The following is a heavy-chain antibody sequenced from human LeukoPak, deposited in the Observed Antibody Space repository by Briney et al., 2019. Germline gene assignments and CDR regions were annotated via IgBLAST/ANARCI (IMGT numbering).Heavy chain of an antibody. J-gene: IGHJ6*02. Sequence: GGSLRLSCAASGFTFSSYGVHWVRQAPGKGLEWAAVIWYDGSNKYYADSVKGRFTISRDNSKNTLYLQMNSLRAEDTAVYYCARDRGDSTGWYYYYGMDVWGQGTTVTVSS. CDR1: GFTFSSYG. V-gene: IGHV3-33*01. CDR3: ARDRGDSTGWYYYYGMDV. CDR2: IWYDGSNK. D-gene: IGHD6-19*01.